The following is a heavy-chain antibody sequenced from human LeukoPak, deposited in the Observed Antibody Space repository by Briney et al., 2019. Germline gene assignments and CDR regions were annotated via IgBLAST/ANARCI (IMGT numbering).Heavy chain of an antibody. J-gene: IGHJ4*02. Sequence: PGGSLRLSCAASGFTFSSYSMNWVRQAPGKGLEWVSYISSSSKTIYYADSVKGRFTISRYNYKNTLYLQMNSLRAEDTAVYYCAREGGDLRWKNRFDFWGQGTLVTVSS. V-gene: IGHV3-48*01. CDR1: GFTFSSYS. CDR2: ISSSSKTI. D-gene: IGHD4-23*01. CDR3: AREGGDLRWKNRFDF.